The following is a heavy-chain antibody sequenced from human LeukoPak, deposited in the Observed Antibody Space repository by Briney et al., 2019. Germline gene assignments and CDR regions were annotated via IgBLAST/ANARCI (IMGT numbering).Heavy chain of an antibody. D-gene: IGHD3-16*01. CDR3: SEALYSYASEAYSPIDH. Sequence: PGGSLRLSCAASGFILGSYGMHWVSQAPGKGLEWVAYMRYDGTNKYSAASVKGRFTISRDNSQNTLYLEMNSLRTDDTAVDYCSEALYSYASEAYSPIDHWGQGTLVTVSS. J-gene: IGHJ4*02. CDR2: MRYDGTNK. V-gene: IGHV3-30*02. CDR1: GFILGSYG.